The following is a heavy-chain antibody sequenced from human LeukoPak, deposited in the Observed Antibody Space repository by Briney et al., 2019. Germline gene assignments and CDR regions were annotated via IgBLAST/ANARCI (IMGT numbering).Heavy chain of an antibody. D-gene: IGHD5-18*01. CDR3: AALSVDTAMGPYFDY. J-gene: IGHJ4*02. Sequence: SVKVSCKAAGFTFTSSAMQWVRQARGQRLEWIGWIVVGSGNTNYEQKFQERVTITRDMSTSTAYMELSSLRSEDTAVYYCAALSVDTAMGPYFDYWGQGTLVTVSS. CDR1: GFTFTSSA. V-gene: IGHV1-58*02. CDR2: IVVGSGNT.